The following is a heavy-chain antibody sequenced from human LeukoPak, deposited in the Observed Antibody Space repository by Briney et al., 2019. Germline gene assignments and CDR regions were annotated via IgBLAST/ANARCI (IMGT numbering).Heavy chain of an antibody. CDR1: GFTFSDYG. Sequence: GGSLRLSCAASGFTFSDYGMHWVRQAPGKGLEWVAVISFDGSDKYYADSVEGRFTISRDNSKNTLFLQMNSLRAEDTALYYCARDRAAAGTSYLFDHWGQGTLVTVSS. J-gene: IGHJ4*02. V-gene: IGHV3-30*03. D-gene: IGHD6-13*01. CDR2: ISFDGSDK. CDR3: ARDRAAAGTSYLFDH.